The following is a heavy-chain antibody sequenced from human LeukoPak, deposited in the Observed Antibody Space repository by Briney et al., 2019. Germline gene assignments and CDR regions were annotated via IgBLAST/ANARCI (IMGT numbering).Heavy chain of an antibody. D-gene: IGHD6-19*01. CDR2: IHWRGST. CDR3: ARHLPDSTGNKRGPDY. CDR1: GGSIISSDFH. J-gene: IGHJ4*02. Sequence: SETLSLTCTVSGGSIISSDFHWAWIRQPPGKGLEWIGNIHWRGSTYYSPSLESRVTISVDTSKNQFSLELRSVTAADTAVYYCARHLPDSTGNKRGPDYWGQGTLVTVSS. V-gene: IGHV4-39*01.